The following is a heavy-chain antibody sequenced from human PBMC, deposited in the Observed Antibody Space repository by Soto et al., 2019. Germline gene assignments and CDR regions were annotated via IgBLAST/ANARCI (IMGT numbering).Heavy chain of an antibody. J-gene: IGHJ5*02. V-gene: IGHV4-39*01. CDR2: IYYSGST. CDR1: GGSIRSSSSY. CDR3: AKSRADPNWFDP. Sequence: QLQLQESGPGLVKPSETLSLTCTVSGGSIRSSSSYWGWIRQPPGKGLEWIGSIYYSGSTYYNPSLKSRVTIPVDTSKNQVSLKLSSVTAADTAVYYCAKSRADPNWFDPWGQGTLVTVPS. D-gene: IGHD6-25*01.